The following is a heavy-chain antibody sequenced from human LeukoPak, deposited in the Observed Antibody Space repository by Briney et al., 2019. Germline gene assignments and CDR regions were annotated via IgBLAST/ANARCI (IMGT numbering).Heavy chain of an antibody. Sequence: SETLSLTCTVSGGSISSYYWSWIRQPPGKGLEWIGYIYYSGSTNYNPSLKSRVTISVDTSKNQFALKLSSVTAADTAVYYCARGRVGSSWVNFDYWGQGTLVTVSS. D-gene: IGHD6-13*01. CDR2: IYYSGST. CDR3: ARGRVGSSWVNFDY. V-gene: IGHV4-59*01. CDR1: GGSISSYY. J-gene: IGHJ4*02.